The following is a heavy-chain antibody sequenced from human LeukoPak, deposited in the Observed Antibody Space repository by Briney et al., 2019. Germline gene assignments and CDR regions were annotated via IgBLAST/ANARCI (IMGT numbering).Heavy chain of an antibody. Sequence: QTGVSLRLSCAASGFTFDDYARHWVRQAPGKGLEWVSGISWNSGSIGYADSVKGRFTISRDNAKNSLYLQMNSLRAEDTALYYCAKDIQQWLATGAFDIWGQGTMVTVSS. CDR3: AKDIQQWLATGAFDI. CDR2: ISWNSGSI. D-gene: IGHD6-19*01. V-gene: IGHV3-9*01. J-gene: IGHJ3*02. CDR1: GFTFDDYA.